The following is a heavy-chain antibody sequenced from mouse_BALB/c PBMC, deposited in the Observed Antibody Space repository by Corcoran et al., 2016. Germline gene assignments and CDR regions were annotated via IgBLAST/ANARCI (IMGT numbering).Heavy chain of an antibody. Sequence: EVQLQQSGAELVKPGASVKLSCTASGFNIKDTYMHWVKQRPEQGLEWLGRFDPANGNTKYDPKFQGKATITAETSSNTAYLQLSSLTSEDTAVYYCARLDWYFDVWGAGTTVTVSS. J-gene: IGHJ1*01. CDR1: GFNIKDTY. CDR3: ARLDWYFDV. CDR2: FDPANGNT. V-gene: IGHV14-3*02.